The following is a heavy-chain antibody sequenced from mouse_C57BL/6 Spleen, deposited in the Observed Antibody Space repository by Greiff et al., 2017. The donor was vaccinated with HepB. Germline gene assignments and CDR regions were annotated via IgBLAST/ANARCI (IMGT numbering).Heavy chain of an antibody. D-gene: IGHD1-3*01. CDR1: GYTFTSYW. CDR3: ARIKGDFDV. V-gene: IGHV1-50*01. Sequence: VQLQQPGAELVKPGASVKLSCKASGYTFTSYWMQWVKQRPGQGLEWIGEIDPSDSYTNYNQKFKGKATLTVDTSSSTAYMQLSSLTSEDSAVYYCARIKGDFDVWGTGTTVTVSS. CDR2: IDPSDSYT. J-gene: IGHJ1*03.